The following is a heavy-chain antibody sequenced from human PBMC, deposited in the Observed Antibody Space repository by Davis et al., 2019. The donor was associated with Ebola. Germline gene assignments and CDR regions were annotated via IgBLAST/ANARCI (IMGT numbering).Heavy chain of an antibody. D-gene: IGHD4-11*01. Sequence: GGSLRLSCAASGFTFSGSAMHWVRQASGKGLEWVGRIRSKANSYATAYAASVKGRFTISRDDSKNTAYPQMNSLKTEDTAVYYCTVTTTHDDYWGQGTLVTVSS. CDR3: TVTTTHDDY. J-gene: IGHJ4*02. CDR1: GFTFSGSA. CDR2: IRSKANSYAT. V-gene: IGHV3-73*01.